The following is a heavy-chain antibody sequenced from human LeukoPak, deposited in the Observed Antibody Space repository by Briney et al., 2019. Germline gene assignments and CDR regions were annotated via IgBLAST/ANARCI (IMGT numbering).Heavy chain of an antibody. V-gene: IGHV4-34*01. CDR2: INHSGST. J-gene: IGHJ3*02. CDR3: ARARYSGSFRHAFDI. Sequence: SETLSLTCAVYGGSFSGYYWSWIRQPPGKGLEWIGEINHSGSTNYNPSLESRVTISVDTSKNQFSLKLTSVTAADTAIYYCARARYSGSFRHAFDIWGQGTMVTVSS. D-gene: IGHD1-26*01. CDR1: GGSFSGYY.